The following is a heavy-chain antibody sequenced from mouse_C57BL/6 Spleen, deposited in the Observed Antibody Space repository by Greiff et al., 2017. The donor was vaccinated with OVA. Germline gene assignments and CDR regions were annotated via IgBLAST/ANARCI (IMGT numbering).Heavy chain of an antibody. J-gene: IGHJ1*03. V-gene: IGHV1-9*01. D-gene: IGHD1-1*01. CDR3: ARDYGSSYGYFDV. Sequence: QVQLQQSGAELMKPGASVKLSCKATGYTFTGYWIEWVKQRPGHGLEWIGEILPGSGSTNYNAKFKGKATFTADPASNTAYMQLISLTTEDSAIYYCARDYGSSYGYFDVWGTGTTVTVSS. CDR2: ILPGSGST. CDR1: GYTFTGYW.